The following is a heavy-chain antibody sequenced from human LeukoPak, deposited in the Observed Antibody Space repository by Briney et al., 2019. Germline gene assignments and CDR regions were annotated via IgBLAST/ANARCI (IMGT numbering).Heavy chain of an antibody. CDR2: ISSSSSYI. CDR1: GFTFSSYS. J-gene: IGHJ6*03. V-gene: IGHV3-21*01. Sequence: GGSLRLSCAASGFTFSSYSMNWVRQAPGKGLEWVSSISSSSSYIYYADSVKGRFTISRDNAKNSLYLQMNSLRAEDTAVYYCSSWHTGRVDYYYYMDVWGKGTTVTVSS. D-gene: IGHD3-10*01. CDR3: SSWHTGRVDYYYYMDV.